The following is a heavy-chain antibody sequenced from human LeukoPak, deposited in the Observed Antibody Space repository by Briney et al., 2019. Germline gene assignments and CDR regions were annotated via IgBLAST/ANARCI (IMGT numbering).Heavy chain of an antibody. D-gene: IGHD1-1*01. CDR3: AKDWNDY. V-gene: IGHV3-30*02. CDR2: VRYDGSNK. Sequence: GGSLRLSCAASGFTFSSFGMHWVRQAPGKGLEWVAFVRYDGSNKYYADSVKGRFTISRGNPKNTLYLEMNSLRAEDTAVYYCAKDWNDYWGQGTLVTVSS. CDR1: GFTFSSFG. J-gene: IGHJ4*02.